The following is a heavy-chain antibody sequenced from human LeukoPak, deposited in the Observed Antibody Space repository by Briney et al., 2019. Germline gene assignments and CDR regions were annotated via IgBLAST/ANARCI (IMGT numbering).Heavy chain of an antibody. D-gene: IGHD1-26*01. CDR3: ARSPTSEVVGATIGDAFDI. Sequence: PSETLSLTCGVSGDSVSGYYWSWVRQPPGKGLEWIGEIYHSGSTNYNPSLRSRVTISVDKSKNQFSLKLSSVTAADAAVYYCARSPTSEVVGATIGDAFDIWGQGTMVTVSS. J-gene: IGHJ3*02. CDR1: GDSVSGYY. V-gene: IGHV4-34*01. CDR2: IYHSGST.